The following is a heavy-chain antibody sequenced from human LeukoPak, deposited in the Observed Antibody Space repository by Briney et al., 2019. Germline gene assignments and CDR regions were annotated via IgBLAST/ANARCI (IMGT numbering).Heavy chain of an antibody. CDR1: GGSISGYY. CDR2: IYTSGST. CDR3: ARHRPICGGDCYAGANYYYYYDMDV. Sequence: SETLSLTCTVSGGSISGYYWSWIRQPPGKGLEWIGYIYTSGSTNYNPSLKSRVTISVDTSKKQFSLKVSSVSAADTAVYYCARHRPICGGDCYAGANYYYYYDMDVWGQGTTVTVSS. D-gene: IGHD2-21*02. V-gene: IGHV4-4*09. J-gene: IGHJ6*02.